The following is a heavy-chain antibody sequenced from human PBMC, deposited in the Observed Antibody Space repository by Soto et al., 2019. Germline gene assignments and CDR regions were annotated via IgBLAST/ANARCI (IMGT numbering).Heavy chain of an antibody. V-gene: IGHV4-30-2*01. CDR1: GGSISSGGYS. CDR3: AIDQHERNWFDP. Sequence: QLQLQESGSGLVRPSQTLSLTCAVSGGSISSGGYSWNWIRQPPGKGLEWIGYIYHSRSTIYNPFLKRRVTISVDTYKNHISLKLTSVTTADTAVYYCAIDQHERNWFDPWGQGTRVTVSS. CDR2: IYHSRST. J-gene: IGHJ5*02.